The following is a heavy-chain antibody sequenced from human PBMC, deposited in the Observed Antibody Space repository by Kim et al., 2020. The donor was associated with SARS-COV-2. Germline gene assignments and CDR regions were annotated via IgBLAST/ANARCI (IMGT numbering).Heavy chain of an antibody. CDR1: GGSISSSSYY. Sequence: SETLSLTCTVSGGSISSSSYYWGWIRQPPGKGLEWIGSIYYSGSTYYNPSLKSRVTISVDTSKNQFSLKLSSVTAADTAVYYCARRAPGSSSWSYYYYYYYMDVWGKGTTVTVSS. J-gene: IGHJ6*03. D-gene: IGHD6-13*01. V-gene: IGHV4-39*01. CDR3: ARRAPGSSSWSYYYYYYYMDV. CDR2: IYYSGST.